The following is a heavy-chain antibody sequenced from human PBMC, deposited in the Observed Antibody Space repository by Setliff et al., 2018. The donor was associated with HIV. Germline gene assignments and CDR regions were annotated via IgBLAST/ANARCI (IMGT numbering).Heavy chain of an antibody. J-gene: IGHJ4*02. CDR1: GGSISSYY. V-gene: IGHV4-59*08. CDR2: IYYSAST. CDR3: ARHSPSDY. Sequence: ASETLSLTCTVSGGSISSYYWSWIRQPPGKGLEWIGYIYYSASTSYNPSLKSRVTISVDTSKNQFSLKLSSVTAADTAVYYCARHSPSDYWGQGTLVTVSS.